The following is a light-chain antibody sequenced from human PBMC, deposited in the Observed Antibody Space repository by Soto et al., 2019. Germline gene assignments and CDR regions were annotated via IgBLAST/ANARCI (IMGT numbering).Light chain of an antibody. Sequence: IQMTQSPSTLSAFVGDRVTITCRASQNIGRSLAWYQQKPGETPKVLVYDASSLKSGVPSRFSGSGSGTEFTLTISSLQPADFATYYCQQYSGYMWTFGQGTKVDIK. J-gene: IGKJ1*01. CDR2: DAS. CDR3: QQYSGYMWT. V-gene: IGKV1-5*01. CDR1: QNIGRS.